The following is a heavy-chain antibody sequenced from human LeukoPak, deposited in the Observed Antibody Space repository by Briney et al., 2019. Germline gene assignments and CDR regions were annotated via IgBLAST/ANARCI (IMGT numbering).Heavy chain of an antibody. V-gene: IGHV3-7*01. CDR2: IQQGGNEK. CDR3: ASRIVGTPDYFDY. J-gene: IGHJ4*02. CDR1: GFTFSTYC. D-gene: IGHD1-26*01. Sequence: GGSLRLSCAASGFTFSTYCMSWVRQAPGKGLEWVANIQQGGNEKYYVDSVKGRFTISRDNAKNSLYLQMNSLRVEDTAVYYCASRIVGTPDYFDYWGQGTLVTVSS.